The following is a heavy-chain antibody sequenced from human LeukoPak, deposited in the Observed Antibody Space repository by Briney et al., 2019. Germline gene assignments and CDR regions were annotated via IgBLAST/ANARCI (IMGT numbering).Heavy chain of an antibody. CDR2: INPNSGGT. Sequence: ASVKVSCKASGYTFTGYYMHWVRQAPGQGLEWMGWINPNSGGTNYAQKFQGRVTMTRDTSISTAYMELSRLRSDDTAVYYCARATVEMATICDPWGQGTLVTVSS. V-gene: IGHV1-2*02. CDR1: GYTFTGYY. J-gene: IGHJ5*02. D-gene: IGHD5-12*01. CDR3: ARATVEMATICDP.